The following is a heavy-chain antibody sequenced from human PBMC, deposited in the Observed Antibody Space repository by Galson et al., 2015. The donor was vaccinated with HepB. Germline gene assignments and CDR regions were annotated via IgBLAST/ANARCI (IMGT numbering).Heavy chain of an antibody. CDR3: AREGYSYGSTFDY. CDR2: IIPIHGIA. J-gene: IGHJ4*02. D-gene: IGHD5-18*01. CDR1: GGTFSSYT. Sequence: SCKASGGTFSSYTISWVRQAPGQGLEWMGRIIPIHGIANYAQKFQGRVTITADKSTSTAYMELSSLRSEDTAVYYCAREGYSYGSTFDYWGQGTLVTVSS. V-gene: IGHV1-69*04.